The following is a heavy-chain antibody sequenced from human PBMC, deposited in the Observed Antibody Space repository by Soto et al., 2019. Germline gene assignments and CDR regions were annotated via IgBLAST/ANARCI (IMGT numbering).Heavy chain of an antibody. J-gene: IGHJ4*02. V-gene: IGHV5-51*01. D-gene: IGHD5-12*01. CDR3: ARHLNSGYDLDY. CDR1: GYSFTSYW. Sequence: GESLKISCKGSGYSFTSYWIGWVRQMPGNGLEWMGIIYPGDSDTTYSPSFRGQVTISADKSINTAYLQWSSLKASDTAIYYCARHLNSGYDLDYWGQGTLVTV. CDR2: IYPGDSDT.